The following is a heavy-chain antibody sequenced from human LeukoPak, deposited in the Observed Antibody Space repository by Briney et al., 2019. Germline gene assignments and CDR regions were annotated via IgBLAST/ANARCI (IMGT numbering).Heavy chain of an antibody. CDR2: VNYWGNT. CDR1: GGSLRDHF. J-gene: IGHJ4*02. D-gene: IGHD2-15*01. Sequence: PSETLSLTCVGDGGSLRDHFWSWIRQPPGKTLEWIGEVNYWGNTNYSPSLKSRVTISIDTSKKQVSLRLNSVTAADTAVYYCARLGCSGGSCSELIWGQGTLVTVSS. CDR3: ARLGCSGGSCSELI. V-gene: IGHV4-34*01.